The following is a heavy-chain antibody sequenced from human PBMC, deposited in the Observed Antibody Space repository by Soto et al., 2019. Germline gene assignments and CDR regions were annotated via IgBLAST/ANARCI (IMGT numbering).Heavy chain of an antibody. CDR2: INHSGTA. V-gene: IGHV4-34*01. CDR1: GGSLSGYY. CDR3: AIYHFLDLWTGSRHYMDV. Sequence: QVHLEQWGAGLLNPSETLSLTCAVYGGSLSGYYWSWVRQSPGKGLEWIGEINHSGTANYNPSLKTLVTISADPSKHQFSLRLTSVTAADSAVYYCAIYHFLDLWTGSRHYMDVWGRGTPVTVSS. D-gene: IGHD3-9*01. J-gene: IGHJ6*03.